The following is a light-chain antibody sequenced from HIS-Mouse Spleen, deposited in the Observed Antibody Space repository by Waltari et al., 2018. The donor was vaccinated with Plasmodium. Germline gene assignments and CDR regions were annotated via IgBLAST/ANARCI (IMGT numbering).Light chain of an antibody. CDR2: AAS. J-gene: IGKJ4*01. CDR3: QQYYSYLLT. V-gene: IGKV1-8*01. Sequence: TCRASQGISSYLAWYQQKPGKVPKLLIYAASTLQSGVPSRFSGSGSGTDFTLTISCLQSEDFATYYCQQYYSYLLTFGGGTKVEIK. CDR1: QGISSY.